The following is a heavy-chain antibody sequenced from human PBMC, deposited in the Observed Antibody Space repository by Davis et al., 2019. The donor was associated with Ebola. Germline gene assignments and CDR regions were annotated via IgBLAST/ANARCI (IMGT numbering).Heavy chain of an antibody. J-gene: IGHJ5*01. CDR3: ARAIEWATIFDS. CDR1: GGSISGHY. D-gene: IGHD5-24*01. Sequence: PSETLSLTCSVSGGSISGHYWSWIRQPPGTGLEWIGYVFHSGTTNYNPSLNSRVTMTVDKSKNQFSLKVKSVTAADTAVYYCARAIEWATIFDSWGQGVPVTVSS. CDR2: VFHSGTT. V-gene: IGHV4-59*11.